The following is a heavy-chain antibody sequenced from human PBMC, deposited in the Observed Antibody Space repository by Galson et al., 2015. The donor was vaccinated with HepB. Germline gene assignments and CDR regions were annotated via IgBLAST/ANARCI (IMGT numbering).Heavy chain of an antibody. Sequence: SLRLSCAASEFTFSSYAMSWVRQAPGRGLEWVSSISGSGANTYYANSVKGRFTISRDNSKNTMYLQMNSLRAEDTAIYYCAGDHYCSGGSCYSDYWGQGTLVTVSS. D-gene: IGHD2-15*01. V-gene: IGHV3-23*01. CDR2: ISGSGANT. CDR1: EFTFSSYA. J-gene: IGHJ4*02. CDR3: AGDHYCSGGSCYSDY.